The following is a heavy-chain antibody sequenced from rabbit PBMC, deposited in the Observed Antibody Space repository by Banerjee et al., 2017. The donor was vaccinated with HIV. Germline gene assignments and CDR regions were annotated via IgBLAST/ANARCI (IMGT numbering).Heavy chain of an antibody. CDR3: ARDLTGVIGWNFGW. V-gene: IGHV1S40*01. CDR2: IDSGSSGFT. Sequence: QSLEESGGDLVKPGASLTLTCTASGVSFSSSSYMCWVRQAPGKGLEWIACIDSGSSGFTYFATWAKGRFTCSKTSSTTVTLQMTSLTAADTATYFWARDLTGVIGWNFGWWGPGTLVTVS. J-gene: IGHJ4*01. CDR1: GVSFSSSSY. D-gene: IGHD1-1*01.